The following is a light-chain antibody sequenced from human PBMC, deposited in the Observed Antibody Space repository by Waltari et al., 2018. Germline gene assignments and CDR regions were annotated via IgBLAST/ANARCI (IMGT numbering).Light chain of an antibody. CDR3: YSTDSSGNVQV. CDR2: EDV. Sequence: SYELTQPPSVSVSPGQTARITCSGDALPKKYAYWYQQKSGQAPVQVIYEDVKRPSGIPERFSGSSSGTMVTLTISGAQVEDEADYDCYSTDSSGNVQVFGGGTKLTVL. J-gene: IGLJ2*01. CDR1: ALPKKY. V-gene: IGLV3-10*01.